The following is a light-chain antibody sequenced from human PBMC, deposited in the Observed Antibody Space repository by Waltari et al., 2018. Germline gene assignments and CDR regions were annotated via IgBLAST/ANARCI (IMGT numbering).Light chain of an antibody. CDR1: SRNERGSHY. CDR3: CSYSGSSTSVV. Sequence: QSALTQPASVSGSPGRSTPLPCTRTSRNERGSHYLSWYQQHPGKAPQLIIYDVTQPPSGVSDRFSGSKSGNMASLTVSGLQADDEADYHCCSYSGSSTSVVLGGGTKLTVL. J-gene: IGLJ2*01. CDR2: DVT. V-gene: IGLV2-14*03.